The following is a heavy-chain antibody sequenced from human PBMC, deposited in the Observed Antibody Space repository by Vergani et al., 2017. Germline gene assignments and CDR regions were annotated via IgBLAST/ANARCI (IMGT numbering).Heavy chain of an antibody. CDR2: IRYDGSNK. J-gene: IGHJ4*02. CDR1: GFTFSSYG. V-gene: IGHV3-30*02. D-gene: IGHD3-22*01. Sequence: QVQLVESGGGVVQPGKSLSLSCAASGFTFSSYGMHWVRQAPGKGLEWVAFIRYDGSNKYYADSVKGRFTISRDNSKNTLYLQMNSLRAEDTAVYYCAKSSVTYYYDSSGYTPLEYWGQGTLVTVSS. CDR3: AKSSVTYYYDSSGYTPLEY.